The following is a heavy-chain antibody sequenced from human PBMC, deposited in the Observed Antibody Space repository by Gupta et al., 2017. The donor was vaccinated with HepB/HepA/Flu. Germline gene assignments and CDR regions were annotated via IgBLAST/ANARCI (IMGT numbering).Heavy chain of an antibody. CDR3: ARGPTVTTDY. Sequence: LQLPESGPGLVKPLETLSLTCTVAGGSIGRSNYYWGWFRQPPGKGVEWIGYTYSSGSTYHNPSLTSRVTISVDASKNQFSLKMSSVTAADTAVYYCARGPTVTTDYWGQGTLVTVSA. V-gene: IGHV4-39*01. J-gene: IGHJ4*02. CDR2: TYSSGST. D-gene: IGHD4-17*01. CDR1: GGSIGRSNYY.